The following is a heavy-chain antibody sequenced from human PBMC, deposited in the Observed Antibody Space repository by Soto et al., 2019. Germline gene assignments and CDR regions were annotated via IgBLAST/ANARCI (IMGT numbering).Heavy chain of an antibody. CDR1: GGPFSGYY. J-gene: IGHJ4*02. CDR3: ARGTPRTGGAIR. D-gene: IGHD3-16*02. V-gene: IGHV4-34*01. Sequence: TLSLTCAVYGGPFSGYYWSWIRQPPGKGLEWIGEINHSGSTNYNPSLKSRVTISVDTSKNQFSLKLSSVTAADTAVYYCARGTPRTGGAIRWGQGTLVTISS. CDR2: INHSGST.